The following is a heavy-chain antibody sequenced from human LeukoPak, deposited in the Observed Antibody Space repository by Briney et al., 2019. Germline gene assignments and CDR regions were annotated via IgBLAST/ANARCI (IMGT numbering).Heavy chain of an antibody. Sequence: GGSLRLSCAASGFTFSSYAMSWVRQAPGKGLEWVSSISGSSSDIYYADSVKGRFTISRDNAKNSLYLQMNSLRAEDTAVYYCARDGLYCSSTNCYLDYWGQGTLVTVSS. J-gene: IGHJ4*02. CDR1: GFTFSSYA. V-gene: IGHV3-21*01. CDR2: ISGSSSDI. CDR3: ARDGLYCSSTNCYLDY. D-gene: IGHD2-2*01.